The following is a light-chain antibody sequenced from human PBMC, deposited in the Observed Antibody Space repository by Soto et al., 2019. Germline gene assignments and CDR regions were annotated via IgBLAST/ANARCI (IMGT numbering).Light chain of an antibody. CDR1: SSNIGKNY. J-gene: IGLJ2*01. CDR2: DNN. Sequence: QSVLTQTPSVSAAPGQKVTISCSGSSSNIGKNYVSWYQQLPGTAPKLLIYDNNKRPSGIPDRFSGSKSGTSATLGITGLQTGDEADYYCGTWDSRMSAVVFGGGTKLTVL. V-gene: IGLV1-51*01. CDR3: GTWDSRMSAVV.